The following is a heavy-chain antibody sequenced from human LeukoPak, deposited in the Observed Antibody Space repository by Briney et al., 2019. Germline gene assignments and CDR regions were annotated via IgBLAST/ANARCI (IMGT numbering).Heavy chain of an antibody. V-gene: IGHV3-74*01. CDR2: INSDGSST. Sequence: GGSLRLSRATSGFTFSSYWMHWVRQAPGKGLVWVARINSDGSSTTYADSVKGGFTISRDNAKNSLYLQMNSLRAEDTAVYYCVRARYSGLFNYWGQGTLVTVSS. CDR3: VRARYSGLFNY. CDR1: GFTFSSYW. D-gene: IGHD5-12*01. J-gene: IGHJ4*02.